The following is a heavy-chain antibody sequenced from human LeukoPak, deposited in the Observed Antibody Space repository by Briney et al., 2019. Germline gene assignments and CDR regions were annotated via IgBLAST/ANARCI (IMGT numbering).Heavy chain of an antibody. CDR1: GFTFSNAW. V-gene: IGHV3-15*01. Sequence: GGSLRLXCAASGFTFSNAWMSWVRQAPGKGLEWVGRIKSKTDGGTTDYAAPVKGRFTISRDDSKNTLYLQMNSLKTEDTAVYYCTTASYDFWSGYYDYWGQGTLVTVSS. CDR2: IKSKTDGGTT. J-gene: IGHJ4*02. D-gene: IGHD3-3*01. CDR3: TTASYDFWSGYYDY.